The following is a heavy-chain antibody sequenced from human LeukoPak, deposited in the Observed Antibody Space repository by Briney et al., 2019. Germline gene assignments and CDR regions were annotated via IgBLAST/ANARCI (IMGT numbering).Heavy chain of an antibody. V-gene: IGHV4-4*07. D-gene: IGHD6-13*01. CDR1: GGSISSYY. CDR3: ARPQADSSSFGHWFDP. CDR2: IYTSGST. J-gene: IGHJ5*02. Sequence: PSETLSLTCTVSGGSISSYYWSWIRQPAGKGLEWIGRIYTSGSTNYNPSLKSRVTISVDTSKNQFSLKLSSVTAADTAVYYCARPQADSSSFGHWFDPRGQGTLVTVSS.